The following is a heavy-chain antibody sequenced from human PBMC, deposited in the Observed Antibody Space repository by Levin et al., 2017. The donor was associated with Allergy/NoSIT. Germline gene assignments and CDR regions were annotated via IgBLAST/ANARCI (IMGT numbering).Heavy chain of an antibody. CDR3: ARDMDSSGPSGGVGAFDI. D-gene: IGHD6-19*01. Sequence: PGGSLRLSCAASGFTFSSYAMHWVRQAPGKGLEWVAVISYDGSNKYYADSVKGRFTISRDNSKNTLYLQMNSLRAEDTAVYYCARDMDSSGPSGGVGAFDIWGQGTMVTVSS. CDR2: ISYDGSNK. CDR1: GFTFSSYA. J-gene: IGHJ3*02. V-gene: IGHV3-30-3*01.